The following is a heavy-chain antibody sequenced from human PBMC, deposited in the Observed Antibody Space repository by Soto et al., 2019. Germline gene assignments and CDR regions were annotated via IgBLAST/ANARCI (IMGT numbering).Heavy chain of an antibody. Sequence: QVQLVESGGGVVQPGRSLRLSCAASGFTFSSYRMHWVRQAPGKGLEWVAVIWYDGSNKDYADSVKGRFTISRDNSKHTLYLQMQRLRDEDTAVYYCASDSGGGYYAYIWGRYRYNRGAFDIWGQGTMVTVSS. CDR2: IWYDGSNK. D-gene: IGHD3-16*02. CDR1: GFTFSSYR. V-gene: IGHV3-33*01. J-gene: IGHJ3*02. CDR3: ASDSGGGYYAYIWGRYRYNRGAFDI.